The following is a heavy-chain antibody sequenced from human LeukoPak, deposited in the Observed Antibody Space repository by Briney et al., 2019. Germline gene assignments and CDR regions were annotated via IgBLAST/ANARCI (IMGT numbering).Heavy chain of an antibody. CDR2: IYYSGST. CDR1: GGSISSSSYY. Sequence: PSETLSLTCTVSGGSISSSSYYWGWTRQPPGKGLEWIGSIYYSGSTYYNPSLKSRVTISVDTSKNQFSLKLSSVTAADTAVYYCAVRNRFLEWLHYFDYWGQGTLVTVSS. V-gene: IGHV4-39*01. CDR3: AVRNRFLEWLHYFDY. J-gene: IGHJ4*02. D-gene: IGHD3-3*01.